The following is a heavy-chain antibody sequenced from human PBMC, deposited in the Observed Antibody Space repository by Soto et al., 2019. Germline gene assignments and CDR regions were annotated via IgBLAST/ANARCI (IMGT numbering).Heavy chain of an antibody. Sequence: GGSLRLSCAASGFTFSSYAMSWVRQAPGKGLEWVSAISGSGGSTYYADSVKGRFTISRANSKKTLYLQMNSLRAEDTAVYYCRKDSDILTGYYNNGPTKSYYYYYYGMDVWGQGTTVTVSS. CDR1: GFTFSSYA. CDR2: ISGSGGST. D-gene: IGHD3-9*01. CDR3: RKDSDILTGYYNNGPTKSYYYYYYGMDV. V-gene: IGHV3-23*01. J-gene: IGHJ6*02.